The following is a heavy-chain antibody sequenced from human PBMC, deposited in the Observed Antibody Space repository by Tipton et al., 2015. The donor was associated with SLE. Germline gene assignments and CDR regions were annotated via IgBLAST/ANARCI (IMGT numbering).Heavy chain of an antibody. D-gene: IGHD3-3*01. J-gene: IGHJ5*02. V-gene: IGHV4-38-2*02. CDR2: IYHSGNT. CDR1: GYSISSGYY. Sequence: LRLSCTVSGYSISSGYYWGWIRQPPGKGLGWIGSIYHSGNTYYNPSLKSRVTISVDTSKNQFSLKLSSVTAADTAMYYCVRGHYYWFDPWGQGTLVTVSS. CDR3: VRGHYYWFDP.